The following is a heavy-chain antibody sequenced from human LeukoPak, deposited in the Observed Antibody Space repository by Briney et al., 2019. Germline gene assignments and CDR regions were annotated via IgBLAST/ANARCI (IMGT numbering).Heavy chain of an antibody. CDR2: INHSGST. J-gene: IGHJ4*02. V-gene: IGHV4-34*01. CDR3: ARHYGPYFDY. Sequence: GSLRLSCAASGFTFSNAWMSWIRQPPGKGLEWIGEINHSGSTNYNPSLKSRVTISVDTSKNQFSLKLSSVTAADTAVYYCARHYGPYFDYWGQGTLVTVSS. CDR1: GFTFSNAW. D-gene: IGHD3-10*01.